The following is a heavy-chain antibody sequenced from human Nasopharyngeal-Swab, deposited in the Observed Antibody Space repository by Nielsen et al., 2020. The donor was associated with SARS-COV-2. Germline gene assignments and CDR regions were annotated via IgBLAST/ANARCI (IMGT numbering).Heavy chain of an antibody. J-gene: IGHJ4*02. Sequence: SVKVSCKASGGTFSNFAISWVRQAPGQGLEWMGGIIPFFGTANYAQKFQGRVTITADESTSTAYMELSSLRSEDTAVYYCARVESYDSSGYYFDYWGQGTLVTVSS. CDR3: ARVESYDSSGYYFDY. CDR2: IIPFFGTA. V-gene: IGHV1-69*13. D-gene: IGHD3-22*01. CDR1: GGTFSNFA.